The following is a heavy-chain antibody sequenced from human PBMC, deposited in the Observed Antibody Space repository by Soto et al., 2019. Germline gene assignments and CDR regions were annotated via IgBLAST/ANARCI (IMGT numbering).Heavy chain of an antibody. D-gene: IGHD3-16*01. CDR1: VFTFSIYG. CDR3: ARDGDVNTGFGKDY. J-gene: IGHJ4*02. CDR2: IWHDGGNK. V-gene: IGHV3-33*01. Sequence: GGSLLLACASSVFTFSIYGMHWVRQAPGKGLEWVAFIWHDGGNKFYAESVKGRFTISRDNSKNTLYLKMTSLSAEDTAMYYCARDGDVNTGFGKDYWGQGTPVTVSS.